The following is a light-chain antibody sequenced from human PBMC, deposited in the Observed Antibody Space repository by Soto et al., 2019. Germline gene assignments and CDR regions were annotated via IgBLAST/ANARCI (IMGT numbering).Light chain of an antibody. CDR3: RQLKSYPIT. J-gene: IGKJ5*01. CDR2: AAS. V-gene: IGKV1-9*01. Sequence: DIQLTQSPSFLSASVGDRVTITCRASQGISSYLAWSQQKPGKAPKLLIYAASTLQSGVPSRFSGSGSETEFTLTISSLQPEDFATYYCRQLKSYPITFGRGTRLEIK. CDR1: QGISSY.